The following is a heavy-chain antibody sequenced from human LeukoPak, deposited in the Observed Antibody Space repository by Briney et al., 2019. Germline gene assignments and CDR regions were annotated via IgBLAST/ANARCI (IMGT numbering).Heavy chain of an antibody. D-gene: IGHD3-22*01. CDR1: GFTFSSYS. CDR2: ISSSSSTI. V-gene: IGHV3-48*02. CDR3: AGGYYYDSSALTPTDY. Sequence: GGSLRLSCAASGFTFSSYSMNWVRQAPGKGLEWVSYISSSSSTIYYADSVKGRFTISRDNAKNSLYLQMNSLRDEDTAVYYCAGGYYYDSSALTPTDYWGQGTLVTVSS. J-gene: IGHJ4*02.